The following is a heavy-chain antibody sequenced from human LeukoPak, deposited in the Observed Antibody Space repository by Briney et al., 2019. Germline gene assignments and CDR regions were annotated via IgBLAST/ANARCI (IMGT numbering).Heavy chain of an antibody. CDR3: TRERDGYTHDAFDI. CDR1: GFIFKNYA. CDR2: ISSTGGTT. V-gene: IGHV3-23*01. Sequence: GGSLRLSCAATGFIFKNYAMTWVRQAPGKGLEWVSSISSTGGTTHYADSVKGRVSISRDNSKNTLYLQMNSLRDEDTAVYYCTRERDGYTHDAFDIWGQGTMVTVSS. J-gene: IGHJ3*02. D-gene: IGHD5-24*01.